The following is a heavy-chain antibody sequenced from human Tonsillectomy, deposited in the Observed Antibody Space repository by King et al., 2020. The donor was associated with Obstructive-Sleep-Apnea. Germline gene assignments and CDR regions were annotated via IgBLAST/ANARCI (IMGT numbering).Heavy chain of an antibody. CDR3: AKDPEVLATTWFAGHY. V-gene: IGHV3-23*04. D-gene: IGHD2-15*01. Sequence: VQLVESGGGLVQPGGSLRLSCAASGFTFSSYAMSWVRQGPGKGLEWVSAISGSGHTTDYADSVKGRFTISRDNSKNTLYLQMNSLRAEDTAVYYCAKDPEVLATTWFAGHYWGQGNLVTVSS. CDR2: ISGSGHTT. CDR1: GFTFSSYA. J-gene: IGHJ4*02.